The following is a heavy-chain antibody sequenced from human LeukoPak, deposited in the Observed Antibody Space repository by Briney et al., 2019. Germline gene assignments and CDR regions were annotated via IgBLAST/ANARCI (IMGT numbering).Heavy chain of an antibody. CDR1: GDSISYFY. J-gene: IGHJ5*02. CDR2: IYYSGST. CDR3: ARNRYYYGSGNYGVPNWFDP. Sequence: PSETLSLTCTVSGDSISYFYWGWIRQPPGKGLKWIGSIYYSGSTYYNPSLKSRVTISVDTSKNQFSLKLNSVTAADTAVYYCARNRYYYGSGNYGVPNWFDPWGQGTLVTVSS. D-gene: IGHD3-10*01. V-gene: IGHV4-39*01.